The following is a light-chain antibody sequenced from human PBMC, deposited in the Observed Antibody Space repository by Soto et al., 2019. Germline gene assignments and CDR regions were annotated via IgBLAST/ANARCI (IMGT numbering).Light chain of an antibody. CDR2: EGS. CDR1: SSDLGSYNL. CDR3: CSYVWSRTVV. Sequence: QSALTQPASVSGSPGQSITLSCTGTSSDLGSYNLVSWYQQHPGKAPKLMIYEGSKRPSGVSNRFSGSRSGNTASLTISSLQADDEAEYYCCSYVWSRTVVFGGGTKVTVL. V-gene: IGLV2-23*01. J-gene: IGLJ2*01.